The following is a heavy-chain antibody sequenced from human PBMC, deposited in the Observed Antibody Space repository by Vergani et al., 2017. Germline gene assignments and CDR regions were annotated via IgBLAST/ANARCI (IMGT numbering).Heavy chain of an antibody. CDR2: ISWNSNSI. J-gene: IGHJ6*02. Sequence: EVQLEESGGGLVLPGRSLRLSCVASGFTSAGYAMHWVRQAPGKGLEWVSGISWNSNSIGYADSVKGRFTISRDNAKNSLYLQMNSLRAEDTAVYYCARAYDILTGHYYYYGMDVWGQGTTVTVSS. D-gene: IGHD3-9*01. V-gene: IGHV3-9*02. CDR3: ARAYDILTGHYYYYGMDV. CDR1: GFTSAGYA.